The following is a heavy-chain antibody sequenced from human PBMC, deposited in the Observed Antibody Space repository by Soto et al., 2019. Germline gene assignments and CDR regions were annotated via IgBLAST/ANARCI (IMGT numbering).Heavy chain of an antibody. D-gene: IGHD6-19*01. J-gene: IGHJ4*02. Sequence: SETLSLTCTVSGGSISSYYWSWIRQLPGKGLEWIGEINHSGSTNYNPSLKSRVAISVDTSKNQFSLNLRSVTAADTAVYYCGPRGAVADPRGYWGQGTLVTVSS. V-gene: IGHV4-34*01. CDR2: INHSGST. CDR1: GGSISSYY. CDR3: GPRGAVADPRGY.